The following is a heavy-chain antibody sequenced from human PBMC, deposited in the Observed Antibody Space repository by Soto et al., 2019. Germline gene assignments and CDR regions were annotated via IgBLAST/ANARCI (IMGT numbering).Heavy chain of an antibody. CDR2: IYYSGST. CDR1: GGSISSGGYY. V-gene: IGHV4-30-4*08. J-gene: IGHJ5*02. CDR3: VRTARQGAVAPHWFDR. Sequence: SETLSLTCTVSGGSISSGGYYLSWIRQHPGKGLEWIGYIYYSGSTYYNPSLMSRLTISEDTSKNQFSLKLTSVTAAETAVYYCVRTARQGAVAPHWFDRWGQGTQVTVSS. D-gene: IGHD2-21*02.